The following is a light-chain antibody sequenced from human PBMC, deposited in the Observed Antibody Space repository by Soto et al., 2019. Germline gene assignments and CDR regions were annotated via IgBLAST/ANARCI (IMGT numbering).Light chain of an antibody. CDR3: QQYDNLPLT. Sequence: DIQMTQSPSSLAASLGYRVTITCQASQDISNYLNWYQQKPGKAPKLLIYDASNLETGVPSRFSGSGSGTDFTFTISSLQPEDIATYYCQQYDNLPLTFGGGTKVDIK. V-gene: IGKV1-33*01. CDR1: QDISNY. J-gene: IGKJ4*01. CDR2: DAS.